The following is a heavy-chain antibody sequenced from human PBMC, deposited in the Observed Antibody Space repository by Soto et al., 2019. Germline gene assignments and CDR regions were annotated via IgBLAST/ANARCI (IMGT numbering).Heavy chain of an antibody. CDR3: AKDTPYSLFSSSWYFDY. J-gene: IGHJ4*02. CDR2: RPYDGSNK. D-gene: IGHD6-13*01. V-gene: IGHV3-30*18. CDR1: GFTFSSYG. Sequence: GGSLRLSGAASGFTFSSYGMHWVRQAPGKGRQWVAGRPYDGSNKYYAQSATGRFTISRDNSKKPLYLQMNSLRAEDTAVYYCAKDTPYSLFSSSWYFDYWWQGT.